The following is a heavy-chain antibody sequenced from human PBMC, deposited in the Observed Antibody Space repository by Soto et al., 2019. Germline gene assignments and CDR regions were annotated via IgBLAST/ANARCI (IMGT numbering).Heavy chain of an antibody. CDR3: AKEDGDPFVYYYYGMDV. Sequence: EVQLLESGGGLVQPGGSLRLSCAASGFTFSSYAMSWVRQAPGKGLEWVSAISGSGGSTYYADSVKGRFTTSRDNSNNTLYHQINSLRAEDTAVYYCAKEDGDPFVYYYYGMDVWGQGTTVTVSS. J-gene: IGHJ6*02. CDR2: ISGSGGST. CDR1: GFTFSSYA. V-gene: IGHV3-23*01. D-gene: IGHD4-17*01.